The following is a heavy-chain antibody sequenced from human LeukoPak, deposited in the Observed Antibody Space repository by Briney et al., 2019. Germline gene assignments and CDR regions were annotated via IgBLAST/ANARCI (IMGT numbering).Heavy chain of an antibody. CDR2: IYSGGST. CDR1: GFTVSSNY. J-gene: IGHJ3*02. CDR3: ASDQRGCSGGSCYSRAFDI. Sequence: GGPLRPSCAVPGFTVSSNYMSWGRQAPGKGLKGCSVIYSGGSTYYADSVKGRFTISRDNSKNTLYLQMNSLRAEDTAVYYCASDQRGCSGGSCYSRAFDIWGQGTMVTVSS. D-gene: IGHD2-15*01. V-gene: IGHV3-53*01.